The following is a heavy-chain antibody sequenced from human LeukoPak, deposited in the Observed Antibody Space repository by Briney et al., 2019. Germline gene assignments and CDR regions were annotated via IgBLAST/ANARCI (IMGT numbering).Heavy chain of an antibody. CDR3: ARLVDCSGGSCYYVFDI. D-gene: IGHD2-15*01. V-gene: IGHV4-59*01. Sequence: SETLSLTCTVSGGSIIGYYWSWIRQPPGKGLEWIGYIYYSGSTNYNPSLKSRVTISVDTSKNQFSLKLSSVTAADTAVYYCARLVDCSGGSCYYVFDIWGQGTMVTVSS. CDR1: GGSIIGYY. J-gene: IGHJ3*02. CDR2: IYYSGST.